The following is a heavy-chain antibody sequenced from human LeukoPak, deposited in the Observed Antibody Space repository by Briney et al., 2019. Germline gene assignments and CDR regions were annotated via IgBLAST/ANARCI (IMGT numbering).Heavy chain of an antibody. V-gene: IGHV5-51*01. Sequence: GESLQISCKGSGYRFTSYWIGWGRPMPGKGLGWMGIIYPGDSDTRYSPSFQGQVTISADKSISTAYLQWSSMKASDTAMYYGARLGGQNSRNGEIIAVAGFDYWGQGTLVTVSS. CDR2: IYPGDSDT. J-gene: IGHJ4*02. D-gene: IGHD6-19*01. CDR1: GYRFTSYW. CDR3: ARLGGQNSRNGEIIAVAGFDY.